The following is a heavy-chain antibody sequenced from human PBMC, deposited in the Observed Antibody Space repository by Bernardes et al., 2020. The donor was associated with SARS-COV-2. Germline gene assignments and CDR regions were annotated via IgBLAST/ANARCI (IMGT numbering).Heavy chain of an antibody. CDR1: GFTFGVYP. CDR2: ITNSCNTI. D-gene: IGHD2-15*01. CDR3: ARMGANPTKAY. V-gene: IGHV3-48*03. J-gene: IGHJ4*02. Sequence: GGSLRLSCAASGFTFGVYPMSWVRQAPGKGLEWLSYITNSCNTIIYADSVKGRFSISRDNAKNSLYLLMNGLRAEDTAVYYCARMGANPTKAYWGQGTLVSVSS.